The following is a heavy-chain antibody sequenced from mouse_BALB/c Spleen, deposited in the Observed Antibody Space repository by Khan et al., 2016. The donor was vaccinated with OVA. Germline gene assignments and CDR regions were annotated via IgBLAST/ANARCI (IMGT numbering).Heavy chain of an antibody. D-gene: IGHD4-1*01. Sequence: EVELVESGGDLVKPGGSLKFSCAASGFTFSSYSLSWVRQTPDKRLEWVATISSGGDYTYYSDNVKGRFTISRDNAKNTLYLQMSSLKSEDTAMYYGASHLTGSFAYWGQGTLVTVSA. CDR3: ASHLTGSFAY. CDR2: ISSGGDYT. CDR1: GFTFSSYS. V-gene: IGHV5-6*01. J-gene: IGHJ3*01.